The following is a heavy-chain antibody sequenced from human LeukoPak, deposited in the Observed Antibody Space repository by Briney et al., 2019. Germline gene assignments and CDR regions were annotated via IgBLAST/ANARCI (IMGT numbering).Heavy chain of an antibody. Sequence: GASVKVACKASGYTFTGYWMRWVRQAPGQGREWMGWINQASRDTKYAQTLHGRTTSTRDTTISTAARELSTLRSDDAAVYYWARGLPGTIAVGDYSGQGTPVTVSS. V-gene: IGHV1-2*02. CDR3: ARGLPGTIAVGDY. CDR2: INQASRDT. D-gene: IGHD2-2*01. J-gene: IGHJ4*02. CDR1: GYTFTGYW.